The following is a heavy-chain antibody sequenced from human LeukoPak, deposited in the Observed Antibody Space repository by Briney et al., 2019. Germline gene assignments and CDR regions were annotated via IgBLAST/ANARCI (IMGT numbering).Heavy chain of an antibody. V-gene: IGHV4-34*09. D-gene: IGHD3-10*01. J-gene: IGHJ4*02. Sequence: PSETLSLTCAVYGGSFSGYYWSWIRQPPGKGLEWIGYIYYSGSTYYNPSLKSRVTISVDTSKNQFSLKLSSVTAADTAVYYCARHRGSGSPYFDYWGQGTLVTVSS. CDR2: IYYSGST. CDR3: ARHRGSGSPYFDY. CDR1: GGSFSGYY.